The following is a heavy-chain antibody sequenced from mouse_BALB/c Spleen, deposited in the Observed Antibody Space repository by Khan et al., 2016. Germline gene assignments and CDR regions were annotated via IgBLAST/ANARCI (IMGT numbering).Heavy chain of an antibody. V-gene: IGHV1-7*01. CDR1: GYTFTSYW. CDR3: GSRDGRAMDY. Sequence: QVQLQQSGAELAKPGASVKMSCKASGYTFTSYWMHWVKQRPGQGLEWIGYINPSTGYTEYNQKFKDKATLTADKSSSTAYMQLSSLTSEDSAVYYCGSRDGRAMDYWGQGTSVTVSS. CDR2: INPSTGYT. J-gene: IGHJ4*01.